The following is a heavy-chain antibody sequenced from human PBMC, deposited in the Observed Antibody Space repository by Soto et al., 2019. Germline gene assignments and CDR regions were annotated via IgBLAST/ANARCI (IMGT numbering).Heavy chain of an antibody. CDR2: ISAYNGNT. CDR1: GYTFTSYG. J-gene: IGHJ3*02. D-gene: IGHD3-3*01. V-gene: IGHV1-18*01. CDR3: ALIPDYDFWSGPDAFDI. Sequence: GASVKVSCKASGYTFTSYGSSWVRQATGQGLEWMGWISAYNGNTNYAQKLQGRVTMTTDTSTSTAYMELRSLRSDDTAVYYCALIPDYDFWSGPDAFDIWGQGTMVTVSS.